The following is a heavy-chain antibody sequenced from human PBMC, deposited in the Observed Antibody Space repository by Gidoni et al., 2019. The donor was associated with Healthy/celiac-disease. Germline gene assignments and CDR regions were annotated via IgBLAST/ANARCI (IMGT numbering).Heavy chain of an antibody. J-gene: IGHJ4*02. CDR1: GYTFTSYG. V-gene: IGHV1-18*01. D-gene: IGHD3-16*02. CDR2: ISAYNGNT. Sequence: QFQLLQSGAEVKKPGASVKVSCTASGYTFTSYGISWVRQAPGQGLEWMGWISAYNGNTNYAQKLQGRVTMTTDTSTSTAYMELRSLRSDDTAVYYCARVDTDMITFGGVIVAFDYWGQGTLVTVSS. CDR3: ARVDTDMITFGGVIVAFDY.